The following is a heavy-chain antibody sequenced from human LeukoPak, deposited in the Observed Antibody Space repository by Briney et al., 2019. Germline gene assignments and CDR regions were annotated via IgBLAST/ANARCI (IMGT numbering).Heavy chain of an antibody. D-gene: IGHD5-18*01. CDR2: IYSGGST. V-gene: IGHV3-53*01. Sequence: PGGSLRLSCAASGFTVSSNYMSRVRQAPGKGLEWVSVIYSGGSTYYADSVKGRFTISRDNSKNTLYLQMNSLRAEDTAVYYCARGHRYSYGMLDYWGQGTLVTVSS. CDR1: GFTVSSNY. CDR3: ARGHRYSYGMLDY. J-gene: IGHJ4*02.